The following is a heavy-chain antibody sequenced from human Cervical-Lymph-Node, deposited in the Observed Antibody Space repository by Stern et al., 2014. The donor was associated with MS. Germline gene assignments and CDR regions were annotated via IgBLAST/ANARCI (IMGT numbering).Heavy chain of an antibody. V-gene: IGHV1-8*01. D-gene: IGHD3-10*01. J-gene: IGHJ6*02. CDR1: GYTFTSYD. CDR3: TRTAVRGVPGMDV. Sequence: VQLVESGAEVKKPGASVKVSCKTSGYTFTSYDINWVRQAPRQGLERMGRMNPDSGNTGSAQRFHGRAPMPRDPSLSTAYMELSNLRSDDTAVYYCTRTAVRGVPGMDVWGQGTTVTVSS. CDR2: MNPDSGNT.